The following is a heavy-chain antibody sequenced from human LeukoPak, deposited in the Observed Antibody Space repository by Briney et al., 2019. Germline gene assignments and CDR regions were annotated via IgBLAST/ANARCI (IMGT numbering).Heavy chain of an antibody. V-gene: IGHV1-18*01. J-gene: IGHJ5*02. D-gene: IGHD3-10*01. CDR1: GYTFTSYG. CDR2: ISAYNGNT. CDR3: ARFRGFGRTYYYGSGRIDP. Sequence: GASVKVSCKASGYTFTSYGISWVRQAPGQGLEWMGWISAYNGNTNYAQKLQGRVTMTTDTSTSTAYMELRSLRSDDTAVYYCARFRGFGRTYYYGSGRIDPWGQGTLVTVSS.